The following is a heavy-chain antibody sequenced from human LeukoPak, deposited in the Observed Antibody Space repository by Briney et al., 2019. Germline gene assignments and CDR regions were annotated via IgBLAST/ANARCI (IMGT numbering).Heavy chain of an antibody. Sequence: GESLKISCKGSGYSFTSYWIGWVRQMPGKGLEWMGIIYAGDSDTRYSPSFQGQVTISVDKSISTAYLQWSSLQASDTAMYYCARLPRFGSTGYYFDYWGQGTLVTVSS. CDR1: GYSFTSYW. J-gene: IGHJ4*02. CDR2: IYAGDSDT. D-gene: IGHD3-22*01. V-gene: IGHV5-51*01. CDR3: ARLPRFGSTGYYFDY.